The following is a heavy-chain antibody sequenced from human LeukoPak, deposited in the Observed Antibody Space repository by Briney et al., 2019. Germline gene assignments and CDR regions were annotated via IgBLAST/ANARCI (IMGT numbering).Heavy chain of an antibody. J-gene: IGHJ6*02. CDR2: IYYTGIT. CDR1: GGSIISYY. CDR3: TRHAPVPVIGHGMGV. Sequence: SETLSLTCSVSGGSIISYYWSWIRQPPGKGLEWIGYIYYTGITKYSPSLTSRVTISVDTSKNQFSLKLTSVIAADTAVYYCTRHAPVPVIGHGMGVWGQGTTVTVSS. D-gene: IGHD3-10*01. V-gene: IGHV4-59*08.